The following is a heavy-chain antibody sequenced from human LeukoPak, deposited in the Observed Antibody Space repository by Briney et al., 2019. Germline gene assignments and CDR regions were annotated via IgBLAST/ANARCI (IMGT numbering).Heavy chain of an antibody. CDR2: ISTSSTYT. J-gene: IGHJ4*02. V-gene: IGHV3-11*06. CDR3: ARAWSSGWYEDY. Sequence: GGSLRLSCLASGFTFSDYYMSWIRQAPGKGLEWVSYISTSSTYTNYADSVKGRFTVSRDNAKNSLYLQMNSLRAEDTAVYYSARAWSSGWYEDYWGQGTLVTVSS. CDR1: GFTFSDYY. D-gene: IGHD6-19*01.